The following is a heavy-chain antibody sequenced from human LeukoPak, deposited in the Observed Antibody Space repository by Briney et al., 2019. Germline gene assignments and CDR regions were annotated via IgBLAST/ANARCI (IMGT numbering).Heavy chain of an antibody. V-gene: IGHV3-23*01. Sequence: ARSLRLSCAASGFTFSSNAMSWVRQPPGKGLEWVSAISGSGGSTNYADSVKGRFTISRDNSKNTPYLQMNSLRAERTAVYYCERTGPRIGQLDYWGQGTLVTVSS. CDR1: GFTFSSNA. CDR3: ERTGPRIGQLDY. J-gene: IGHJ4*02. D-gene: IGHD2-21*01. CDR2: ISGSGGST.